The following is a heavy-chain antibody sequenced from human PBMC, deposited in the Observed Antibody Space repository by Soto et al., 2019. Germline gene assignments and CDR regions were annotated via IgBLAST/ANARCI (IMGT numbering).Heavy chain of an antibody. CDR3: ATANRTSRYHDYFFFCLDV. D-gene: IGHD6-13*01. CDR2: IIPIFGTA. J-gene: IGHJ6*02. Sequence: SVKGSCQGSGGTFSSYAISWVRQAPGQGLEWMGGIIPIFGTANYAQKFQGRVTITADESTSTAYMELSSQRYEGTAVYDCATANRTSRYHDYFFFCLDVWGQVPSLSFSS. CDR1: GGTFSSYA. V-gene: IGHV1-69*13.